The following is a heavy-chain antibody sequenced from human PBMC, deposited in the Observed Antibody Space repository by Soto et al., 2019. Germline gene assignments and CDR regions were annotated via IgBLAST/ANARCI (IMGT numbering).Heavy chain of an antibody. CDR3: ARLPYSYSGYDETYFDY. D-gene: IGHD5-12*01. V-gene: IGHV4-38-2*01. J-gene: IGHJ4*02. Sequence: KPSETLSLTCAVSGYSITSGYYWGWIRQPPGKGLEWIGSIYHSGSTYYNPSLKSRVTISVDTPQKLFSLKLSSVTAADTAVYYCARLPYSYSGYDETYFDYWGQGTLVTVSS. CDR1: GYSITSGYY. CDR2: IYHSGST.